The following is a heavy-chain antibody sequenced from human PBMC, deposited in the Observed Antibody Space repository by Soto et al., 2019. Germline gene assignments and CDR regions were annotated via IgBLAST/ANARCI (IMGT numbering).Heavy chain of an antibody. V-gene: IGHV4-31*03. J-gene: IGHJ4*02. Sequence: QVQLQESGPGLVKPSQTLSLTCTVSGDSVSNGAYYWSWVRQHPEKGLEWMGYIFYSGDTQYNPSLKSRLTLSIDMSKKQFSLNMNSVTAADTAVYYCARVERASWLDCLGQGTLVTVSS. D-gene: IGHD1-1*01. CDR1: GDSVSNGAYY. CDR2: IFYSGDT. CDR3: ARVERASWLDC.